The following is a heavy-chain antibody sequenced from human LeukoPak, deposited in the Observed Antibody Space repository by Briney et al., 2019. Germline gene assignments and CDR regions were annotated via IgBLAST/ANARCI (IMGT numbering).Heavy chain of an antibody. CDR2: IYTSGST. D-gene: IGHD3-10*01. J-gene: IGHJ6*03. CDR3: ASELAGYYYYMDV. CDR1: GGSISSGSYY. V-gene: IGHV4-61*02. Sequence: SETLSLTCTVSGGSISSGSYYWSWIRQPAGKGLEWIGRIYTSGSTNYKPSLKSRVTISVDTSKNQFSLKLSSVTAADTAVYYCASELAGYYYYMDVWGKGTTVTVSS.